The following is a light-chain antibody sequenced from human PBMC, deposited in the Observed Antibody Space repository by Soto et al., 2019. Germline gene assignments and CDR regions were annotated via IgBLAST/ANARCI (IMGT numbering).Light chain of an antibody. CDR1: QSVSNN. J-gene: IGKJ2*01. Sequence: TQSPATLSLSPGERATLSCRASQSVSNNLAWYQQKPGQAPRLLIYSASTRATGIAARFSGRGSGTEFTLTIAGLQSEDFAIYYCQQYSDWPTFGQGTKVEIK. V-gene: IGKV3-15*01. CDR3: QQYSDWPT. CDR2: SAS.